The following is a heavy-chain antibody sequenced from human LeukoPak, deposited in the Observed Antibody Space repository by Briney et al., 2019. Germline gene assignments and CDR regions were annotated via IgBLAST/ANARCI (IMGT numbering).Heavy chain of an antibody. CDR3: AGRTVVFDY. J-gene: IGHJ4*02. CDR2: IYTSGST. CDR1: GGTISSGSYY. Sequence: SETLSLTCTVSGGTISSGSYYWSWIRQPAGKGLEWIGRIYTSGSTNYNPSLKSRVTISVDTSKNQFSLKLSSVTAADTAVYYCAGRTVVFDYWGQGTLVTVSS. V-gene: IGHV4-61*02. D-gene: IGHD4-23*01.